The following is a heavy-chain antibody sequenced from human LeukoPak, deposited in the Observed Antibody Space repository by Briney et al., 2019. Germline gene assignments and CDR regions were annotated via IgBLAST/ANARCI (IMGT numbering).Heavy chain of an antibody. CDR1: GGSFSGYY. V-gene: IGHV4-34*09. CDR2: INHSGST. Sequence: RASETLSLTCAVYGGSFSGYYWSWIRQPPGKGLEWIGEINHSGSTNYNPSLKSRVTISVDTSKNQFSLKLSSVTAADTAVYYCARVPDYYDSSGYFSQTYFDYWGQGTLVTVSS. CDR3: ARVPDYYDSSGYFSQTYFDY. D-gene: IGHD3-22*01. J-gene: IGHJ4*02.